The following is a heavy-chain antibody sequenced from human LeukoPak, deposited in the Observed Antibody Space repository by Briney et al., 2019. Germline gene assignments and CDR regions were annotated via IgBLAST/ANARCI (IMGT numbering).Heavy chain of an antibody. V-gene: IGHV1-46*03. CDR2: INPSGGTT. Sequence: ASVKVSCKASGYTFTSNYMYWVLQAPGQGLEWMGIINPSGGTTRYAQKFQGRVTMTRDTSTSTLYMELSSLRSEDTAVYYCTRGVGVTIFGVGGQAFDIWGQGTMVTVSS. CDR1: GYTFTSNY. D-gene: IGHD3-3*01. CDR3: TRGVGVTIFGVGGQAFDI. J-gene: IGHJ3*02.